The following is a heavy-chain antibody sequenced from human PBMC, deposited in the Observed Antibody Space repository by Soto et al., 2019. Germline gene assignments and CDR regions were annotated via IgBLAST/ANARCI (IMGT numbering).Heavy chain of an antibody. CDR1: GGSISRGAYS. V-gene: IGHV4-30-2*01. Sequence: QLQLQESGSGLVKPSQTLSLTCTVSGGSISRGAYSWSWIRQPPGKGLEWIGYIFDTGSTYYNPSPTGRVTISAVRSKNQFSLNLDAVTAADTAVHYCASGVVEYDGSGYDYWGPGTLVTVSS. D-gene: IGHD3-22*01. CDR3: ASGVVEYDGSGYDY. J-gene: IGHJ4*02. CDR2: IFDTGST.